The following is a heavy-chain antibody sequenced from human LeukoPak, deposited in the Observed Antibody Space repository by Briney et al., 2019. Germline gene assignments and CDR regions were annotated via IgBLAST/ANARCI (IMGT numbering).Heavy chain of an antibody. CDR1: GGTFSSYA. Sequence: SVKVSCKASGGTFSSYAISWVRQAPGQGLEWMGEIIPIFGTANYAQKFQGRVTITADESTSTAYMELSSLRSEDTAVYYCARPLDTVMGADAFDIWGKGTMVTVSS. D-gene: IGHD5-18*01. V-gene: IGHV1-69*13. J-gene: IGHJ3*02. CDR2: IIPIFGTA. CDR3: ARPLDTVMGADAFDI.